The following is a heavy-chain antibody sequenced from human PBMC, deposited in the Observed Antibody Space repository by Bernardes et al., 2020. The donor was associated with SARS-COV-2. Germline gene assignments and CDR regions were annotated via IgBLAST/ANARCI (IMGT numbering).Heavy chain of an antibody. CDR2: INHSGST. CDR3: ARVNPGWYGLLRY. Sequence: SKTLSLTCAVYGGSFRGYYWSWIRQPPGPGLEWIGEINHSGSTNYNPSLKSRVTISVDTSKNQFSLKLSSVTAADTAVYYCARVNPGWYGLLRYWGQGTLVTVSS. V-gene: IGHV4-34*01. J-gene: IGHJ4*02. D-gene: IGHD6-19*01. CDR1: GGSFRGYY.